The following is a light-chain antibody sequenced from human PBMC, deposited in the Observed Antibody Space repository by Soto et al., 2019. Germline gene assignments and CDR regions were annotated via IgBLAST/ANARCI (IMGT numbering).Light chain of an antibody. Sequence: QSVLTQPPSVSGAPGQRVTISCTGSSSNIGAGYDVHWYQQLPGTAPKPLIYANTNRPSGVPDRFSGSQSGTSASLAITGPPAEDEAGYYSQSDDSSLGGPGVFATGTKVTVL. J-gene: IGLJ1*01. CDR3: QSDDSSLGGPGV. CDR1: SSNIGAGYD. V-gene: IGLV1-40*01. CDR2: ANT.